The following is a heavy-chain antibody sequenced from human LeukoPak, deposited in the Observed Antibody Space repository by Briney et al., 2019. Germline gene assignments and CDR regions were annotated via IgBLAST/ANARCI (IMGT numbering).Heavy chain of an antibody. Sequence: EASETLSLTCTVSGGSISSGGYYWSWIRQHPGKGLEWIGYIYYGGSTYYNPSLKSRVTISVDTSKNQFSLKLSSVTAADTAVYYCARRGDRALDYWGQGTLSPSPQ. CDR1: GGSISSGGYY. J-gene: IGHJ4*02. D-gene: IGHD2-21*02. CDR3: ARRGDRALDY. CDR2: IYYGGST. V-gene: IGHV4-31*03.